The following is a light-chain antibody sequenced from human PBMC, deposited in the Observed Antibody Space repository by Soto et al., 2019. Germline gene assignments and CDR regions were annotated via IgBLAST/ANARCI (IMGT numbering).Light chain of an antibody. V-gene: IGKV3-20*01. CDR3: QQYGSSPYT. J-gene: IGKJ2*01. Sequence: EIVLTQSPGTLSLSPGERATPPSRPIQSGDSIYIAWYQQKPGQPPRLLIYSASSWATGVPARFSGSGSGTDFTLTISRLEPEDSAVYYCQQYGSSPYTFGQGTKLEIK. CDR1: QSGDSIY. CDR2: SAS.